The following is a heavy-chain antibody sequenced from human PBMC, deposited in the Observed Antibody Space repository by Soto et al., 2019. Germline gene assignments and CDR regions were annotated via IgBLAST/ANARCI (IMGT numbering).Heavy chain of an antibody. CDR1: GVSISSGGYC. Sequence: SETLSLTCTFSGVSISSGGYCWSWIRQHPGKGLEWIGYIYYSGSTYYNPSLKSRVTISVDTSKNQFSLKLSSVTAADTAVYYCARAVTLGRYYCYYGMDVWGQGTTVTVSS. D-gene: IGHD4-4*01. V-gene: IGHV4-31*03. CDR3: ARAVTLGRYYCYYGMDV. J-gene: IGHJ6*02. CDR2: IYYSGST.